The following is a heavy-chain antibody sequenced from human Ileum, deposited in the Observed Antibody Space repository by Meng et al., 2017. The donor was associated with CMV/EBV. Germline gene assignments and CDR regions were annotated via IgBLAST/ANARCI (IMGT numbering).Heavy chain of an antibody. V-gene: IGHV3-48*03. CDR3: ESGILIVPVATGFDY. Sequence: GESLKISCVSSGFTFENYEMYWVRQAPGKGLEWISYITSSGNMMHYADSVKGRFTISRDNVKNSLFLQMNSLRADDTATYYCESGILIVPVATGFDYWGQGTLVTVSS. CDR2: ITSSGNMM. D-gene: IGHD2-2*01. J-gene: IGHJ4*02. CDR1: GFTFENYE.